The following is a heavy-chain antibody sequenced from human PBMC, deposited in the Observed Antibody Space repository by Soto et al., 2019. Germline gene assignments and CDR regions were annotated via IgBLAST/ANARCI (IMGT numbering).Heavy chain of an antibody. Sequence: SETLSLTCAVYGGSFSGYYWSWIRQPPGKGLEWIGEINHSGSTNYNPSLKSRVTISVDTSKNQFSLKLSSVTAADTAVYYCARGSGSKAFDYWGQGTLVTVSS. D-gene: IGHD3-10*01. CDR2: INHSGST. V-gene: IGHV4-34*01. CDR3: ARGSGSKAFDY. J-gene: IGHJ4*02. CDR1: GGSFSGYY.